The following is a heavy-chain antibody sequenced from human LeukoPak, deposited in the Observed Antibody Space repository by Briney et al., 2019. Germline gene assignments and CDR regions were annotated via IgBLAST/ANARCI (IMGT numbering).Heavy chain of an antibody. CDR3: ARDLKTIDVAGRIHYLDL. D-gene: IGHD6-19*01. Sequence: GGSLRLSCAASGFTFSTYSMNWVRQAPGKGLEWVSSISSSSSHKYYADSVKGRVTISRDNAKNSLYLQMNSLRVEDTAAYYCARDLKTIDVAGRIHYLDLWGRGTLVTVSS. J-gene: IGHJ2*01. V-gene: IGHV3-21*01. CDR1: GFTFSTYS. CDR2: ISSSSSHK.